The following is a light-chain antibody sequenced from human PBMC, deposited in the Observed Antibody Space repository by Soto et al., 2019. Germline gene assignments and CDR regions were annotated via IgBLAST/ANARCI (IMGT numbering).Light chain of an antibody. CDR2: DAS. CDR1: RDIDDN. CDR3: QHYDHIPFT. J-gene: IGKJ2*01. V-gene: IGKV1-33*01. Sequence: DIQMTQSPSSLSASVGDNVTIVCQASRDIDDNLSWFQQKPGEAPKLLIYDASKLETGVPSRFSGSVSAADFTLTISSLQPEDSASYFCQHYDHIPFTFGQGTRLQI.